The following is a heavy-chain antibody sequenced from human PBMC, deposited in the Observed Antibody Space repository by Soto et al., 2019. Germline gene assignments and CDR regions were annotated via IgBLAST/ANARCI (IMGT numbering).Heavy chain of an antibody. J-gene: IGHJ4*02. V-gene: IGHV3-9*01. CDR2: ISWNSGSI. CDR1: GFTFDDYA. Sequence: TGGSLRLSCAASGFTFDDYAMHWVRQAPGKGLEWVSGISWNSGSIGYADSVRGRFTISRDNAKNSLYLQMNSLRAEDTALYYCAKDRKSGSGWYWDYWGQGTLVTVSS. CDR3: AKDRKSGSGWYWDY. D-gene: IGHD6-19*01.